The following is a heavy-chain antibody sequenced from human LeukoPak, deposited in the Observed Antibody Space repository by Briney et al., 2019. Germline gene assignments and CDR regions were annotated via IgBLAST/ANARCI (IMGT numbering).Heavy chain of an antibody. CDR1: GFTFSSYW. Sequence: GGSLRLSCAASGFTFSSYWMHWVRQVPGKGLVWVSRINTDGTTTSYADSVKGRFTISRDNAENTVYLQMNSLRDEDTAVYHCVSHVYGGSPFDIWGQGTMVTVSS. D-gene: IGHD4-23*01. J-gene: IGHJ3*02. CDR2: INTDGTTT. V-gene: IGHV3-74*01. CDR3: VSHVYGGSPFDI.